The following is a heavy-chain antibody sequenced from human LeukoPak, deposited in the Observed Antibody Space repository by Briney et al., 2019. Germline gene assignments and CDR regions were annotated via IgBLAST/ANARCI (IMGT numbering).Heavy chain of an antibody. CDR3: ARAHSRRLDY. D-gene: IGHD3-22*01. CDR2: IYYSGST. CDR1: GGSISSYY. J-gene: IGHJ4*02. Sequence: SETLSLTCAVSGGSISSYYWSWIRQPPGKGLEWIGYIYYSGSTNYNPSLKSRVTISVDTSKNQFSLKLSSVTAADTAVYYCARAHSRRLDYWGQGTLVTVSS. V-gene: IGHV4-59*01.